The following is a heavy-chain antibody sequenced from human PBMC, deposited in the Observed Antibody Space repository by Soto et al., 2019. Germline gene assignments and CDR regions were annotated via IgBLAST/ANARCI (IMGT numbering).Heavy chain of an antibody. CDR1: GYTFTIYA. CDR2: INAGNGNT. D-gene: IGHD2-21*02. Sequence: ASVNVSCQASGYTFTIYAMHWVRQAPGQRLEWMGWINAGNGNTKYSQKFQGRVTITRDTSASTAYMELSSLRSEDTAVYYCARSIVVVTAADYWGQGTLVTVSS. J-gene: IGHJ4*02. CDR3: ARSIVVVTAADY. V-gene: IGHV1-3*01.